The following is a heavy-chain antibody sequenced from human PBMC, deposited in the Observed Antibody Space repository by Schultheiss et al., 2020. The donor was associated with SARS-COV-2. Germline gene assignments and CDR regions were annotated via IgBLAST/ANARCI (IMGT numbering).Heavy chain of an antibody. D-gene: IGHD3-22*01. CDR2: INYSGTS. CDR3: ARIDSSGYYAYDY. J-gene: IGHJ4*02. Sequence: SQTLSLTCDVSDNSLSSSGYFWGWVRQPPGKGLEWIGSINYSGTSYYNPSLKSRVTISVDTSKNQFSLKLSSVTAADTAVYYCARIDSSGYYAYDYWGQGTLVTVSS. V-gene: IGHV4-39*07. CDR1: DNSLSSSGYF.